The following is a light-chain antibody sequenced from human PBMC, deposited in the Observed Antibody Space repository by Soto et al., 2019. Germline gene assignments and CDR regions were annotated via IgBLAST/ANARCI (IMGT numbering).Light chain of an antibody. CDR3: QQYNNWPPIT. J-gene: IGKJ5*01. Sequence: EIVMTQSPGTLSVSPGERATLSCRASQSVRSKLAWYQQKPGQAPRLLIYDASTRATGIPARFSGSGSATEFTLTISSLQSEDFAVYYCQQYNNWPPITFGQGTRLEIK. V-gene: IGKV3-15*01. CDR1: QSVRSK. CDR2: DAS.